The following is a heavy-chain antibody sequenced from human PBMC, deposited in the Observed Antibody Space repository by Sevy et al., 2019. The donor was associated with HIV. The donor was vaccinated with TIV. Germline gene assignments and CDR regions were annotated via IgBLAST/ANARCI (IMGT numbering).Heavy chain of an antibody. J-gene: IGHJ3*02. CDR1: GYSFTSYW. V-gene: IGHV5-51*01. D-gene: IGHD6-13*01. CDR3: ARRERGAAASLGAFDI. Sequence: GESLKISCKGPGYSFTSYWIGWVRQMPGKGLEWMGIIYPGDSDTRYSPSFQGQVTISADKSISTAYLQWSSLKASDTAMYYCARRERGAAASLGAFDIWGQGTMVTVSS. CDR2: IYPGDSDT.